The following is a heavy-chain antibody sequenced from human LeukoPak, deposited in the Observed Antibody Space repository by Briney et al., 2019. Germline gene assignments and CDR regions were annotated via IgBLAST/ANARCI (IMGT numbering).Heavy chain of an antibody. J-gene: IGHJ4*02. Sequence: SETLSLTCTVSGGSISSSSYYWGWIRQPPGKGLEWIGSIYYSGSTYYNPSLKSRVTISVDTSKNQFSLKLSSVTAADTAVYYCARDGSRSYVDYWGQGTLVTVSS. V-gene: IGHV4-39*07. CDR1: GGSISSSSYY. CDR3: ARDGSRSYVDY. CDR2: IYYSGST. D-gene: IGHD3-16*01.